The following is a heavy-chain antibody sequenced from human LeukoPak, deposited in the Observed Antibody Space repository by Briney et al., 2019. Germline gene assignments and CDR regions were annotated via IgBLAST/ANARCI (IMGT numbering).Heavy chain of an antibody. Sequence: SETLSLTCTVSGGSISSSSYYWGWIRQPPGKGLEWIGSIYYSGSTYYNPSLKSRVTISVDTSKNQFSLKLSSVTAADTAVYYCASRNYYDSSGYYVPDYWGQGTLVTVSS. CDR3: ASRNYYDSSGYYVPDY. J-gene: IGHJ4*02. D-gene: IGHD3-22*01. V-gene: IGHV4-39*01. CDR1: GGSISSSSYY. CDR2: IYYSGST.